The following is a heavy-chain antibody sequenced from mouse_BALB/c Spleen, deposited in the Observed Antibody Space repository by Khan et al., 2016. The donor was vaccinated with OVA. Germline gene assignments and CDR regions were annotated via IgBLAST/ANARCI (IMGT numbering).Heavy chain of an antibody. CDR1: GFTFSDYY. J-gene: IGHJ3*01. CDR2: ISDGGSYT. Sequence: EVELVESGGGLVKPGGSLKLSCAASGFTFSDYYMYWVRQTPEKRLEWVATISDGGSYTYYPDSVKGRFTISRVNAKNNLYLQMSSLKSEDTAMYYCARAGYGVFAYWGQGTLVTVSA. CDR3: ARAGYGVFAY. V-gene: IGHV5-4*02. D-gene: IGHD1-1*02.